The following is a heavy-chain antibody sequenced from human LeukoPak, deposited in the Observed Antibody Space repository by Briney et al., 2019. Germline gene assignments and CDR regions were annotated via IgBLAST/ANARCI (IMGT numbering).Heavy chain of an antibody. CDR1: GGSISSYY. D-gene: IGHD6-13*01. V-gene: IGHV4-59*01. CDR2: IYYSGST. Sequence: SETLSLTRTVSGGSISSYYWSWIRQPPGKGLEWIGYIYYSGSTNYNPSLKSRVTISVDTSKNQFSLKLSSVTAADTAVYYCARSSWYDGMGYWGQGTLVTVSS. CDR3: ARSSWYDGMGY. J-gene: IGHJ4*02.